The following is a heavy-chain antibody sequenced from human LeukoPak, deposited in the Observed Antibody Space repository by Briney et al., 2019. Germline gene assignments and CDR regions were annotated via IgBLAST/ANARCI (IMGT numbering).Heavy chain of an antibody. V-gene: IGHV3-66*02. CDR1: GFTVSSNY. D-gene: IGHD5-12*01. CDR3: ARDRGSYAWDY. Sequence: GGSLRLSCAASGFTVSSNYMNWVRQAPGKGLEWVSVIYSGGSTYYADSVKGRFTISRDNSKNTLYLQMNSLRPEDTAVYYCARDRGSYAWDYRGQGTLVTVSS. CDR2: IYSGGST. J-gene: IGHJ4*02.